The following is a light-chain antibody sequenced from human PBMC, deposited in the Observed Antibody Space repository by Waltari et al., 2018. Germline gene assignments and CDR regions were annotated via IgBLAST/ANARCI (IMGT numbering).Light chain of an antibody. V-gene: IGKV4-1*01. Sequence: DIVMTQSPDSLAVPLGERATINCKSSQSLFYSSNSKNYLAWYQQKPGQSPKLLIYWASTRESGVPDRFSGSGSGTDFTLTISTLQAEDVAVYYCHQYYSLFTFGPGTKVDIK. CDR3: HQYYSLFT. CDR1: QSLFYSSNSKNY. CDR2: WAS. J-gene: IGKJ3*01.